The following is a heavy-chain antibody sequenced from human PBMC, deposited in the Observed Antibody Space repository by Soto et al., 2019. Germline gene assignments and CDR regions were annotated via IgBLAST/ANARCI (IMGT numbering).Heavy chain of an antibody. CDR3: AVKREYVGYFGS. Sequence: QVQLQESGPGLVKPSQTLSLTCTVSGDSISSGGYYWSWIRQHPGKGLEWIGYIYYTGSTSYNPSLKRRVTIPVDTSNNQCYLKLNSVTAADTAVYDCAVKREYVGYFGSWGQGTLVTVSS. D-gene: IGHD3-10*01. V-gene: IGHV4-31*03. CDR1: GDSISSGGYY. CDR2: IYYTGST. J-gene: IGHJ4*02.